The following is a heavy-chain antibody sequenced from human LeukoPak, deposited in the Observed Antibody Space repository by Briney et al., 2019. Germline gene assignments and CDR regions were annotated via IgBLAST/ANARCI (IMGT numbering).Heavy chain of an antibody. CDR3: ARDQDGEYPDY. CDR2: ISSSGSTI. D-gene: IGHD4-17*01. Sequence: GGSLRLSCAASGFTFSNAWMSWVRQAPGKGLEWVSYISSSGSTIYYADSVKGRFTISRDNAKNSLYLQMNSLRAEDTAVYYCARDQDGEYPDYWGQGTLVTVSS. V-gene: IGHV3-11*04. CDR1: GFTFSNAW. J-gene: IGHJ4*02.